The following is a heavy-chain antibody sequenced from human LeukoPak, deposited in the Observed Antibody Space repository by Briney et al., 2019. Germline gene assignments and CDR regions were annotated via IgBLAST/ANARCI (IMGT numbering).Heavy chain of an antibody. V-gene: IGHV1-46*01. CDR1: GYTFTSYY. Sequence: ASVKVSCKASGYTFTSYYMHWVRQAPGQGLEWMGIINPSGGSTSYAQKFQGRVTMTRDTSTSTVYMELSSLRSEDTAVYYCARGITYYYDSRDRIKGAFDIWGQGTMVTVSS. CDR3: ARGITYYYDSRDRIKGAFDI. CDR2: INPSGGST. D-gene: IGHD3-22*01. J-gene: IGHJ3*02.